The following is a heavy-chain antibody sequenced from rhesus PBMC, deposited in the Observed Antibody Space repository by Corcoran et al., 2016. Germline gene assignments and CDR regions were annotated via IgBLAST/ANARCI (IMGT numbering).Heavy chain of an antibody. V-gene: IGHV3S16*01. CDR2: ISSASTSI. D-gene: IGHD6-25*01. CDR3: TSVGIAASGTLDY. CDR1: GFTFSSYG. J-gene: IGHJ4*01. Sequence: EVQLVESGGGLVQPGGSLRLSCAASGFTFSSYGMSWVRQAPGKGLEWVSSISSASTSILHADYVKGRFTISRDNSKNSLSLQMNILRAEDTAVYYCTSVGIAASGTLDYWGQGVLVTVSS.